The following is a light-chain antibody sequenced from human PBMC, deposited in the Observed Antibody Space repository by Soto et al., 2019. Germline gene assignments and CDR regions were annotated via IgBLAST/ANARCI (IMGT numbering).Light chain of an antibody. Sequence: VMTQSPATLSVSPGARATLSCRASHSVSSSLAWYHQKPGPAPRLLIDGASSRATGIPARFSGSGSGTELTITISSLQSEDFEVDDGQQYQNWPQTFGQGTKVDIK. CDR3: QQYQNWPQT. J-gene: IGKJ1*01. CDR2: GAS. V-gene: IGKV3-15*01. CDR1: HSVSSS.